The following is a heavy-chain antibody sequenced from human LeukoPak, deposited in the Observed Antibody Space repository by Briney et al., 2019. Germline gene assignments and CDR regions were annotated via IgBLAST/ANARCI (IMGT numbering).Heavy chain of an antibody. CDR2: IYSGGST. V-gene: IGHV3-53*01. CDR3: ARMYSSSWYYFQH. D-gene: IGHD6-13*01. CDR1: GFTVSSNY. Sequence: GGSLRLSCAASGFTVSSNYMSWVRQAPGKGLEWVSVIYSGGSTYYADSVKGRFTISRDNSKNTLYLQMNSLRAEDTAVYYCARMYSSSWYYFQHWGQGTLVTVSS. J-gene: IGHJ1*01.